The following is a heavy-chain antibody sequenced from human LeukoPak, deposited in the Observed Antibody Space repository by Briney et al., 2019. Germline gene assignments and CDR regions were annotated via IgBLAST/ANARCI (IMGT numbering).Heavy chain of an antibody. CDR3: AKLLFQYSSGWSLDY. Sequence: PGRSLSLSCAASGFTFSSYAMHWVRQAPDKGLEWVAVISYDGSNKYYADSVKGRFTISRDNSKNTLYLQMNSLRAEDTAVYYCAKLLFQYSSGWSLDYWGQGTLVTVSS. V-gene: IGHV3-30*04. D-gene: IGHD6-19*01. CDR2: ISYDGSNK. CDR1: GFTFSSYA. J-gene: IGHJ4*02.